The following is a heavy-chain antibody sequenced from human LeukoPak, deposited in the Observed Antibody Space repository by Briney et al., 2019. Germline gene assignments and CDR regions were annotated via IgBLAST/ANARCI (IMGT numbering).Heavy chain of an antibody. D-gene: IGHD1-26*01. CDR3: ARGIVGATHFDY. J-gene: IGHJ4*02. CDR1: GGSLSSYY. CDR2: IYYSGST. V-gene: IGHV4-59*01. Sequence: SETLSLTCTVSGGSLSSYYWSWIRQPPAKGLEGIGYIYYSGSTNYNPSLTSRVTISVDASKNQFSLKLSSGTAADTAVYYCARGIVGATHFDYWGQGTLVTVSS.